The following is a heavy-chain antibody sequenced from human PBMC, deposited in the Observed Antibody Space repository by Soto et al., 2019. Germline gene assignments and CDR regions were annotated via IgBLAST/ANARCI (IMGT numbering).Heavy chain of an antibody. Sequence: SQTLSLTCAISGDSVSRSSGAWNWIRQSPSGGLQWLGRTYYRSKWYSEYAPSVKSRITINPDTAKNQFALQLKSVTPDDSGVYYCARGYWNDEGYYYGMDVWGQGIMVTVSS. D-gene: IGHD1-1*01. CDR2: TYYRSKWYS. CDR3: ARGYWNDEGYYYGMDV. CDR1: GDSVSRSSGA. V-gene: IGHV6-1*01. J-gene: IGHJ6*02.